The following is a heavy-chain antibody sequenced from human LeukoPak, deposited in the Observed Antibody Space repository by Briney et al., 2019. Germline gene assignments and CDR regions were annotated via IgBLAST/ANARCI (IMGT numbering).Heavy chain of an antibody. J-gene: IGHJ4*02. V-gene: IGHV1-46*01. CDR2: INPSGGST. Sequence: ASVKVSCKASGYTFTSYYMHWVRQAPGQGLEWMGIINPSGGSTSYAQKFQGRVTMTRDTSTSTVYMELSSLRSEETAVYYCARGQAGYDSSGYSGGAFDYWGQGTLVTVSS. CDR3: ARGQAGYDSSGYSGGAFDY. CDR1: GYTFTSYY. D-gene: IGHD3-22*01.